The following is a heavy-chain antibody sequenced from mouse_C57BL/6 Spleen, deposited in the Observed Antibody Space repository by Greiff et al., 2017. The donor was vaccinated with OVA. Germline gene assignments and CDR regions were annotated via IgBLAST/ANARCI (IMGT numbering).Heavy chain of an antibody. CDR3: APNFDY. D-gene: IGHD6-5*01. J-gene: IGHJ2*01. CDR1: GYTFTSNW. V-gene: IGHV1-7*01. Sequence: QVQLKESGAELAQPGASVKLSCKASGYTFTSNWMHWVKQRPGQGLEWIGYINHSSGYTKYNQKFKDKATWTADKSSSTAYMQRSSLTCEDSAVYYCAPNFDYWSQGTTLTVSS. CDR2: INHSSGYT.